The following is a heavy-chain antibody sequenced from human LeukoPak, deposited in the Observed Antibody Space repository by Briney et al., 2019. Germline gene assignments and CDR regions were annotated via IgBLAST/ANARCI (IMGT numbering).Heavy chain of an antibody. V-gene: IGHV4-61*01. CDR1: GESVSSGSYY. D-gene: IGHD6-19*01. J-gene: IGHJ4*02. CDR3: ARSLSYSSGLDY. Sequence: PSETLSLTCTVSGESVSSGSYYRSWIRQPPGTGLEWIGYIYYSGSTNYNPSLKSRVTISVDTSKNQFSLKLSSVTAADTAVYYCARSLSYSSGLDYWGQGTLVTVSS. CDR2: IYYSGST.